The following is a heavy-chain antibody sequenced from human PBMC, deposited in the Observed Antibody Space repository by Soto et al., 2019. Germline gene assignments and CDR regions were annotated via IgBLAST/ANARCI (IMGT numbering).Heavy chain of an antibody. CDR2: ISGSGGST. J-gene: IGHJ6*02. V-gene: IGHV3-23*01. CDR1: GFTFSSYA. CDR3: ASAAREYYYYGMDV. Sequence: EVQLLESGGGLVQPGGSLRLSCAASGFTFSSYAMSWVRQAPGKGLEWVSAISGSGGSTYYADSVKGRFTISRDNYXNTLYLQMNSLRAEDTAVYYCASAAREYYYYGMDVWGQGTTVTVSS.